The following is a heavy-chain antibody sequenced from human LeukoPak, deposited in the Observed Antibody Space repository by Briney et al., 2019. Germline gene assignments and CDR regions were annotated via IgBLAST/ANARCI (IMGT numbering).Heavy chain of an antibody. D-gene: IGHD4-23*01. CDR2: VSPDGTNT. CDR1: AFTFSSHW. V-gene: IGHV3-74*01. Sequence: GGSLRLSCAASAFTFSSHWMHWVRQAPGKGLEWVSRVSPDGTNTNYADSVRGRFTISRDNAKNTLYLQMNSLRAEDTAVYHCARDYVGSRRALDIWGQGTGVTVSS. CDR3: ARDYVGSRRALDI. J-gene: IGHJ3*02.